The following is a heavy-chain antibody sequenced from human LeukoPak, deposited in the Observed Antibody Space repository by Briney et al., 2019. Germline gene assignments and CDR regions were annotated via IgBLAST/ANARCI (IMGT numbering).Heavy chain of an antibody. D-gene: IGHD6-13*01. CDR3: AKGGGYSSSAFHN. J-gene: IGHJ4*02. CDR2: IRYDGSNK. CDR1: GFTFSSYG. Sequence: PGGSLRLSCAASGFTFSSYGMHWVRQAPGKGLEWVAFIRYDGSNKYYADSVKGRFTISKDNSKNTLYLQMNSLRAEDTAVYYCAKGGGYSSSAFHNWGQGTLVTVSS. V-gene: IGHV3-30*02.